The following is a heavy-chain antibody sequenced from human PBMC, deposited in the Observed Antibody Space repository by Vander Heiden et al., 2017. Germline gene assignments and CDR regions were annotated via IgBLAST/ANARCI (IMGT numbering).Heavy chain of an antibody. D-gene: IGHD3-22*01. CDR1: GFAFDDYA. J-gene: IGHJ4*02. V-gene: IGHV3-9*01. Sequence: QLVVPGGGLVQPGRCLRPSGAAAGFAFDDYAMHWVRQAPGKGLEWVSGISWNSGSIGYADSVKGRFTISRDNAKNSLYLQMNSLRAEDTALYYCAKDISYYYDSSGYAFDYWGQGTLVTVSS. CDR3: AKDISYYYDSSGYAFDY. CDR2: ISWNSGSI.